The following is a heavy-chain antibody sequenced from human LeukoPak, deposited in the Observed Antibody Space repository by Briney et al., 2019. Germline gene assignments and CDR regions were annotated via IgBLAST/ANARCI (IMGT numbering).Heavy chain of an antibody. CDR1: GGSISSYY. J-gene: IGHJ3*02. CDR2: IYFSGST. D-gene: IGHD6-19*01. V-gene: IGHV4-59*01. CDR3: ARGYTSGWSPALDI. Sequence: KPSETLPLTCTVSGGSISSYYWTWIRQPPGKGLEWIGYIYFSGSTNYNPSLKNRVTFSVDTSKNQFSLNLSSVTAADTAVYYCARGYTSGWSPALDIWGQGTMVTVSS.